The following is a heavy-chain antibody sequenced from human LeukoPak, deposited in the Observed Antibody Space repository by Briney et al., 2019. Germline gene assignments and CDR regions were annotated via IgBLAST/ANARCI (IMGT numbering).Heavy chain of an antibody. CDR2: IYYSGST. V-gene: IGHV4-59*08. J-gene: IGHJ4*02. D-gene: IGHD4-23*01. Sequence: TXTVXXGXISXYYWSWIRQPPGKGLEWIGYIYYSGSTNYNPSLKSRVTISVDTSKNQFSLKLSSVTAADTAVYYCARHRTVVTPFDYWGQGTLVTVSS. CDR1: XGXISXYY. CDR3: ARHRTVVTPFDY.